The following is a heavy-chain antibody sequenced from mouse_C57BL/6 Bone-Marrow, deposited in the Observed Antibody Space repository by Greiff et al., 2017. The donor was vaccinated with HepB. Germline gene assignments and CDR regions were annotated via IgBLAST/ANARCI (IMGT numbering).Heavy chain of an antibody. D-gene: IGHD1-1*01. J-gene: IGHJ2*01. CDR2: IYPGDGDT. V-gene: IGHV1-82*01. CDR3: ADYYGGY. Sequence: QVQLKESGPELVKPGASVKISCKASGYAFSSSWMNWVKQRPGKGLEWIGRIYPGDGDTNYNGKFKGKATLTADKSSSTAYMQLSSLTSEDSAVYFCADYYGGYWGQGTTLTVSS. CDR1: GYAFSSSW.